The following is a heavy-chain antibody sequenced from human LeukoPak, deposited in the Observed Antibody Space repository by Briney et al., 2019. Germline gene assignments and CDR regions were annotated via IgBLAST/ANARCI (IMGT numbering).Heavy chain of an antibody. V-gene: IGHV3-23*01. D-gene: IGHD3-22*01. Sequence: GGSLRLSCAASGFIFSSYAMTWVRQAPGKGPEWVSGISGSGDRTFYTDSVKGRFTIFRDNSKNTLDLQMNSLRAEDTALYYCAKRDNNDYYTGVHVFDVWGQGTMVTVSS. CDR1: GFIFSSYA. CDR3: AKRDNNDYYTGVHVFDV. CDR2: ISGSGDRT. J-gene: IGHJ3*01.